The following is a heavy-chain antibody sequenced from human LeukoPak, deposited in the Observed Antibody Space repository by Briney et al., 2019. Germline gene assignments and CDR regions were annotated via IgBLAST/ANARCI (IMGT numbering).Heavy chain of an antibody. V-gene: IGHV6-1*01. CDR3: AREIAAAGTMGGGPDYFDY. CDR2: TYYRSKWYN. D-gene: IGHD6-13*01. J-gene: IGHJ4*02. Sequence: SQTLSLTCAISGDSVSSNSAAWNWIRQSPSRGLEWLGRTYYRSKWYNDYAVSVKSRITINPDTSKNQFSLQLNSVTPEDTAVYYCAREIAAAGTMGGGPDYFDYWGQGTLVTVSS. CDR1: GDSVSSNSAA.